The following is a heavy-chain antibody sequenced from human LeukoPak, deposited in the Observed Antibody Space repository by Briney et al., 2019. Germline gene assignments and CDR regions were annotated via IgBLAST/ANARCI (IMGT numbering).Heavy chain of an antibody. CDR2: INPNSGGT. V-gene: IGHV1-2*02. Sequence: VSVKVSCKASGYTFTGYYMHWVRQAPGQGLEWMGWINPNSGGTNYAQKFQGRVTMTRDTSISTAYMELSRLRSDDTAVYYCAREGIAAAGTYAFDIWGQGTMVTVSS. CDR3: AREGIAAAGTYAFDI. CDR1: GYTFTGYY. D-gene: IGHD6-13*01. J-gene: IGHJ3*02.